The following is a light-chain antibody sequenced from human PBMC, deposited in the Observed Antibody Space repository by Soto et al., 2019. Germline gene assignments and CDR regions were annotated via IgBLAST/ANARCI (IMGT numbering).Light chain of an antibody. CDR3: QQLNSYPLT. CDR2: AAS. Sequence: QLTQSPSSLSASVGDRVTITCRASQGISSYLAWYQQKPGKAPKLLIYAASTLQSGVPSRFSGSGSGTDFTLTISSLQLEDFATYYCQQLNSYPLTFGGGTKVDIK. V-gene: IGKV1-9*01. CDR1: QGISSY. J-gene: IGKJ4*01.